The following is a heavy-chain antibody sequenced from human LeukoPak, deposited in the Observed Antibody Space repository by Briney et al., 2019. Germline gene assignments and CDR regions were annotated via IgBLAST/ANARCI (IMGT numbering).Heavy chain of an antibody. Sequence: SETLSLTCTVSGGSISSYYWSWIRQPPGKGLEWIGYIYYSGSTNYNPSLKSRVTISVDTSKNQFSLKLSSVTAADTAVYYCARGGVAARPGIDYWGQGTLVTVSS. CDR2: IYYSGST. CDR1: GGSISSYY. J-gene: IGHJ4*02. V-gene: IGHV4-59*01. D-gene: IGHD6-6*01. CDR3: ARGGVAARPGIDY.